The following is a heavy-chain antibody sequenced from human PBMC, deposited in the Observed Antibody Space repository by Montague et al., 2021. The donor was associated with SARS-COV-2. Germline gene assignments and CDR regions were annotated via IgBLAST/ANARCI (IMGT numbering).Heavy chain of an antibody. D-gene: IGHD3-22*01. CDR3: ARLKRYFDSSGSPSAFDF. CDR2: IYYTGXT. V-gene: IGHV4-39*02. CDR1: GGSITNNIDY. Sequence: SETLSLTCTVSGGSITNNIDYWAWIRQPPGKGLEWIGSIYYTGXTXYXXXXKXRVTISVVTSKNHFTLKLISVTAAETAVYYCARLKRYFDSSGSPSAFDFWGQGTKVTVSS. J-gene: IGHJ3*01.